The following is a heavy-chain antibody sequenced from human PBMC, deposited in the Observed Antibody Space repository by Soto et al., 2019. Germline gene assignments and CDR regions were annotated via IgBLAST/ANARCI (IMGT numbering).Heavy chain of an antibody. Sequence: GRSLRLSCAASGFTFSSYAMHWVRQAPGKGLEWVAVISYDGSNKYYADSVKGRFTISRDNSKNPLYLQMNSLRAEDTAVYYCAKSPSHGPLDWLPTPYYYYYGMDVWGQGTTVTVSS. D-gene: IGHD3-3*01. CDR1: GFTFSSYA. V-gene: IGHV3-30*18. CDR2: ISYDGSNK. J-gene: IGHJ6*02. CDR3: AKSPSHGPLDWLPTPYYYYYGMDV.